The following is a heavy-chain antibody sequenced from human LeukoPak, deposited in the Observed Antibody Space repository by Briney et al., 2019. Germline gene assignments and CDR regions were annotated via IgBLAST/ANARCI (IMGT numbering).Heavy chain of an antibody. CDR2: ISSSGSTI. Sequence: MSGGSLRLSCAASGFTFSDYYMSWIRQAPGKGLEWVSYISSSGSTIYYADSVKGRFTISRDNAKNSLYLQMNSLRAEDTAVYYCAGRLNYYDSSGYLSLYWYFDLWGRGTLVTVSS. D-gene: IGHD3-22*01. CDR3: AGRLNYYDSSGYLSLYWYFDL. V-gene: IGHV3-11*01. J-gene: IGHJ2*01. CDR1: GFTFSDYY.